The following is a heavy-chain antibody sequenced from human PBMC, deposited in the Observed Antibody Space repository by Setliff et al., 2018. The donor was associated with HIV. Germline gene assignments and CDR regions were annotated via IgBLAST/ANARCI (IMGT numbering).Heavy chain of an antibody. CDR1: GGSFTTYY. CDR3: ARVACSSTSCPRRYAFDM. CDR2: FYTSGST. D-gene: IGHD2-2*01. Sequence: SETLSLTCTVSGGSFTTYYWSWLRQPPGKELEWIGYFYTSGSTNYNPSLKSRVTISIDTSKNQFSLNLSSVTAADTAVYYCARVACSSTSCPRRYAFDMWGQGTMVTVSS. J-gene: IGHJ3*02. V-gene: IGHV4-4*09.